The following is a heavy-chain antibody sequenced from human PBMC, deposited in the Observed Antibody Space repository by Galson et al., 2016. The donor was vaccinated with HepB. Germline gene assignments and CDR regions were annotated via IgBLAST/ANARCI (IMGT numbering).Heavy chain of an antibody. J-gene: IGHJ4*02. CDR1: GGSISGRNFY. V-gene: IGHV4-31*03. CDR2: IYYSGST. Sequence: TLSLTCTVSGGSISGRNFYWSWIRQHPGKGLEWIGYIYYSGSTYYSPSLKSRVTISVDTSKNQFSLKLSSVTAADTAVYYCAREVGWGYCTTTSCHNIRTFDYWGQGTLVTVSS. CDR3: AREVGWGYCTTTSCHNIRTFDY. D-gene: IGHD2-2*01.